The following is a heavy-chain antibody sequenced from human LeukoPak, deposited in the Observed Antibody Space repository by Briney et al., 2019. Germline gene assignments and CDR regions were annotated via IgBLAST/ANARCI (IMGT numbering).Heavy chain of an antibody. J-gene: IGHJ4*02. V-gene: IGHV3-23*01. CDR3: AKEAGYDILTGYYHFDY. CDR1: GFTFSSYA. Sequence: GGSLRLSCAASGFTFSSYAMSWVRQAPGKGLEWVSAISGSGGSTYYADSVKGRFTISRDNSKNTLYLQMNSLRAEDTAVYYCAKEAGYDILTGYYHFDYWGQGTLVTVSS. CDR2: ISGSGGST. D-gene: IGHD3-9*01.